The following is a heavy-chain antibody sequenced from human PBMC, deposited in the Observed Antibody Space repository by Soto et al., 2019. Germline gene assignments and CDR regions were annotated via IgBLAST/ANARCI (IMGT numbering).Heavy chain of an antibody. D-gene: IGHD6-6*01. CDR3: AKDIRRWSIADVYWYFDL. CDR2: ISWNSGSI. Sequence: EVQLVESGGGLVQPGRSLRLSCAASGFTFDDYAMHWVRQAPGKGLEWVSGISWNSGSIGYADSVKGRFTISRDNAKNSRYLQMNSLRAEDTALYYCAKDIRRWSIADVYWYFDLWGRGTLVTVSS. V-gene: IGHV3-9*01. J-gene: IGHJ2*01. CDR1: GFTFDDYA.